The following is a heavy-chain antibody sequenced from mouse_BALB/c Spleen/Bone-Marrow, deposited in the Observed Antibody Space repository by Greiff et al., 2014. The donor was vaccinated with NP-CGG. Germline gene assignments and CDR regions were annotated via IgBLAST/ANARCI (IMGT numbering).Heavy chain of an antibody. J-gene: IGHJ3*01. CDR1: GFNIKDTY. D-gene: IGHD1-1*01. Sequence: EVKLVESGAELVKPGASVKLSCTASGFNIKDTYMYWVKQRPEQGLEWIGRIDPANGNTKYDPKFQDKATITADTPSNTAYLQLSSLTSEDTAVYYCARYYYGSSLFAYWGQGTLVTVSA. CDR3: ARYYYGSSLFAY. V-gene: IGHV14-3*02. CDR2: IDPANGNT.